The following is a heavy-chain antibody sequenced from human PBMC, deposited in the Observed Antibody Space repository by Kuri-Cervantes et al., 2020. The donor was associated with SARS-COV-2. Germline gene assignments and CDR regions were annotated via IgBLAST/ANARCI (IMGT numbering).Heavy chain of an antibody. CDR1: GGSISSSSYY. D-gene: IGHD2-2*01. V-gene: IGHV4-39*01. CDR2: IYYSGST. CDR3: ARRACSSISCYRALRAFDI. J-gene: IGHJ3*02. Sequence: GSLRLSCTVSGGSISSSSYYWGWIRQPPGKGLEWIGSIYYSGSTYYNPSLKSRVTISVDTSKNQFSLKLSSVTAADTAVYYCARRACSSISCYRALRAFDIWGQGQWSPSPQ.